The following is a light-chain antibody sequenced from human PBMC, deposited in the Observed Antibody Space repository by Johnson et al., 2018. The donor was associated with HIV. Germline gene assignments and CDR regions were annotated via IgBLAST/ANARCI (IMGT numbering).Light chain of an antibody. V-gene: IGLV1-51*02. CDR3: GTWDASLSVNV. Sequence: QSVLTQPPSVSAAPGQKVTISCSGSNSNIGNNYVSWYQQLPGTAPKLLIYENNKRPSGIPDRFSGSKSGTSATLGITGLQTGDEADYYCGTWDASLSVNVFGPGTKVTVL. J-gene: IGLJ1*01. CDR1: NSNIGNNY. CDR2: ENN.